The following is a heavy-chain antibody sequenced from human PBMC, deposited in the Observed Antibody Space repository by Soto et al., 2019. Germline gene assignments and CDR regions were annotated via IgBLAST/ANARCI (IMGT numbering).Heavy chain of an antibody. CDR3: ARDISSSGWGY. J-gene: IGHJ4*02. V-gene: IGHV1-69*08. Sequence: QIQLVQSGAEVKKPGSSVKVSCKASGGTFSSYTISWVRQAPGQGLEWMGRIIPILGIANYAQKFQGRVTITADKSTSTAYMELSSLRSEDTAVYYCARDISSSGWGYWGQGTLVTVSS. CDR2: IIPILGIA. CDR1: GGTFSSYT. D-gene: IGHD6-19*01.